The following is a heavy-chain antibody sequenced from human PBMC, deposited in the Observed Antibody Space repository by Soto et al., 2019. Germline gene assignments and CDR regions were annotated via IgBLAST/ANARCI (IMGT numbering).Heavy chain of an antibody. Sequence: PGGSLRLSCAASGFTFSSFEMNWVRQAPGKGLEWISYISSSGVTKFYADSVKDRFSISRDNSKNSVHLQLRSLRVEDTAIYYCARADALYYESRLLCGRGTQVTVSS. CDR1: GFTFSSFE. CDR2: ISSSGVTK. J-gene: IGHJ4*02. D-gene: IGHD3-16*01. V-gene: IGHV3-48*03. CDR3: ARADALYYESRLL.